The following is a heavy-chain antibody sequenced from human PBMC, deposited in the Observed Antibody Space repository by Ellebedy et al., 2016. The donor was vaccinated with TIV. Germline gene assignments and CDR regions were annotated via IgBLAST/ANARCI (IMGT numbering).Heavy chain of an antibody. CDR1: GFTFGDYA. J-gene: IGHJ6*02. V-gene: IGHV3-49*03. Sequence: GESLKISCTASGFTFGDYAMSWFRQAPGKGLEWVGFIRRKAYGGTTEYAASVKVRFTISRDDSKSIAYLQMNSLKNEDTAVNYRTRELTGGGMDVWGQGTTVIVSS. D-gene: IGHD3-10*01. CDR2: IRRKAYGGTT. CDR3: TRELTGGGMDV.